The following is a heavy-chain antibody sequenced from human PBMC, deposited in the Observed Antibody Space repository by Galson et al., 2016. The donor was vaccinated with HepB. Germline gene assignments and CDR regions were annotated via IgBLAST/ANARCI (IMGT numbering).Heavy chain of an antibody. V-gene: IGHV3-30*18. CDR2: LSFDGINK. CDR3: AKDAYTWRWLLSFFPDY. CDR1: GFTFSDYG. D-gene: IGHD5-24*01. J-gene: IGHJ4*02. Sequence: SLRLSCAASGFTFSDYGIRWVRQAPGKGLEWVALLSFDGINKYYADSVKGRFTISRDNSKNTVYLQMNSLRAEDTAVYYCAKDAYTWRWLLSFFPDYWGQGTLVTVSS.